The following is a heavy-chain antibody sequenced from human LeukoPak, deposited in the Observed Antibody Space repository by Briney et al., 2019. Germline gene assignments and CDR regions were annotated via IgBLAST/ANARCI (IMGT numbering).Heavy chain of an antibody. CDR1: GFTFSSYA. CDR2: ITGSGGRT. CDR3: ARELREHGVFDI. J-gene: IGHJ3*02. D-gene: IGHD1-26*01. Sequence: PGGSLRLSCAASGFTFSSYAMNWVRQAPGKGLEWVSAITGSGGRTYYADSVKGRFTISRDNSKNTLYLQVNSLRAEDTAVYYCARELREHGVFDIWGQGTMVTVSS. V-gene: IGHV3-23*01.